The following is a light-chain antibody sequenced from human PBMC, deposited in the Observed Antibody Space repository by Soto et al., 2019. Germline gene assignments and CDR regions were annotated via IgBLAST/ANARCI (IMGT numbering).Light chain of an antibody. CDR2: GAS. Sequence: LARSAGTLSLSPWESATLSCRASQSVSSSYLAWYQQKPGQAPRLLIYGASSRATGIPDRFSGSGSGTDFTLTISSLEPEDFAVYYCQQYGSSPSTFGQGTKVDIK. CDR1: QSVSSSY. CDR3: QQYGSSPST. J-gene: IGKJ2*01. V-gene: IGKV3-20*01.